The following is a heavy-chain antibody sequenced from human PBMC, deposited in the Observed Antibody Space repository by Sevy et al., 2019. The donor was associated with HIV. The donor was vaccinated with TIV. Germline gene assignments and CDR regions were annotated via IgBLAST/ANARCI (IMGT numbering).Heavy chain of an antibody. CDR2: IKSKTDGGTA. J-gene: IGHJ4*02. CDR3: TSSVGSSWTWYYFDY. V-gene: IGHV3-15*01. Sequence: GGSLRLSCAASGFTFSDAWMSWVRQAPGKGLEWVGRIKSKTDGGTADYAAPVKGRFIISRDDSKNTLYLQTNSLNTEDTAVYYCTSSVGSSWTWYYFDYWGQGTLVTVSS. CDR1: GFTFSDAW. D-gene: IGHD1-1*01.